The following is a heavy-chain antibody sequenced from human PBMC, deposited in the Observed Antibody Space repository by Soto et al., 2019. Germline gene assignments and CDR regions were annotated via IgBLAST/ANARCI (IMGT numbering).Heavy chain of an antibody. V-gene: IGHV1-69*12. Sequence: QVQLVQSGAEVKKPGSSVKVSCKASGGTFSSYAISWVRQAPGQGLEWMGGIIPIFGTANYAQKFQGRVTITADESTSTAYMELSSLRSEDTTVYYCARRARSSSWYGYFDYWGQGTLVTVSS. J-gene: IGHJ4*02. CDR3: ARRARSSSWYGYFDY. CDR2: IIPIFGTA. D-gene: IGHD6-13*01. CDR1: GGTFSSYA.